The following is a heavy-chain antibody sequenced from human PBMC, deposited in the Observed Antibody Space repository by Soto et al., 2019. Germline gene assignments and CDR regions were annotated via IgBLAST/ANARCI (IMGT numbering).Heavy chain of an antibody. CDR2: IKSKAGGETR. CDR3: AKVYTGDHPIFAN. Sequence: WGSLRLSCAGSVFSFNDAWITWVRQAPGKGLEWVGRIKSKAGGETRDYAAPVKGRCTIARDVSKNTVFRQMDSLNTEDTAVYYCAKVYTGDHPIFANWGQGTLVTVSS. J-gene: IGHJ4*02. V-gene: IGHV3-15*01. CDR1: VFSFNDAW.